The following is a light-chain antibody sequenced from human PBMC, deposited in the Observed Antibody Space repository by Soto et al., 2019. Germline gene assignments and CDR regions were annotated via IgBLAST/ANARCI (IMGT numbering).Light chain of an antibody. V-gene: IGKV3-20*01. CDR1: QSFSSSY. Sequence: EIVLPQSPGTLSSSPGERATLSCRASQSFSSSYLAWSQQKPVQAPRLLIYGASSRATGIPDRFSGSGSVTDFTLTISSREPEDFAVYYCQHYGSARFTFGPGTKVDVK. J-gene: IGKJ3*01. CDR3: QHYGSARFT. CDR2: GAS.